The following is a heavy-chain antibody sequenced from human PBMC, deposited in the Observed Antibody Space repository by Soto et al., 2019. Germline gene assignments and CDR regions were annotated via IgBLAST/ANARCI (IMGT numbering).Heavy chain of an antibody. V-gene: IGHV3-23*01. Sequence: GGSLRLSCVASGFTFSSYAISWVRQAPGKGLEWVSAISGSGGSTYYADSVKSRFTISRDNSKNTLYLQMNSLRAEDTAVYYCAKGPGYYDSSGYLAFDYWGQGTLVTVSS. CDR1: GFTFSSYA. CDR3: AKGPGYYDSSGYLAFDY. D-gene: IGHD3-22*01. CDR2: ISGSGGST. J-gene: IGHJ4*02.